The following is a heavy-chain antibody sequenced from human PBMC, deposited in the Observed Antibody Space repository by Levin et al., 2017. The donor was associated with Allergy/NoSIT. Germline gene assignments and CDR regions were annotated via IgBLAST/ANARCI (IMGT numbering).Heavy chain of an antibody. CDR3: TRDRTRPDY. Sequence: SCTASGFTFGDYSMTWFRRAPGKALEWVAFIRGKASGGTTDYAASVRGRFTLSRDDSKSIAYLQMNSLKTEDTAVYYCTRDRTRPDYWGQGTLVTVSS. CDR2: IRGKASGGTT. V-gene: IGHV3-49*03. CDR1: GFTFGDYS. J-gene: IGHJ4*02.